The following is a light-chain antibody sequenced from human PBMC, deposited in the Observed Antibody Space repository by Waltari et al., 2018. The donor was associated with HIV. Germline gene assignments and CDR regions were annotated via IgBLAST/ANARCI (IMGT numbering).Light chain of an antibody. CDR2: AVT. CDR1: STSVASYHL. Sequence: QSALPQPASVSGSPGQPITLSCTGTSTSVASYHLLSWYQHHPGKPPKVMIYAVTTRPSGVSDRFSGSKSGNTASLTISGLQAEDEADYYCCSYAGTSTYVFGTGTKVTVL. J-gene: IGLJ1*01. V-gene: IGLV2-23*02. CDR3: CSYAGTSTYV.